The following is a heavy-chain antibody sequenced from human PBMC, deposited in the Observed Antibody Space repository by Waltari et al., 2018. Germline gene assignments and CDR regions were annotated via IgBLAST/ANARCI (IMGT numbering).Heavy chain of an antibody. CDR3: ARAHVVKYDAFDI. Sequence: QVQLVQSGAEVKKPGASVKVSCKASGYTFTGYYMHWVRQAPGQGLEWMGWINPNGGGTNYAQKFQGRVTMTRDTSISTAYMELSRLGSDDTAVYYCARAHVVKYDAFDIWGQGTMVTVSS. V-gene: IGHV1-2*02. J-gene: IGHJ3*02. CDR1: GYTFTGYY. CDR2: INPNGGGT. D-gene: IGHD2-2*01.